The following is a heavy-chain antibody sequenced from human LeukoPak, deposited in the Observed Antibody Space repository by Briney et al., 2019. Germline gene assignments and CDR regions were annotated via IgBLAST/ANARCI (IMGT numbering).Heavy chain of an antibody. J-gene: IGHJ3*01. Sequence: ASVKVSCKTSGYIFSNYGLNWVRQAPGQGLEWVGRVNTHNGDTHYAQKLQGRVTVATDTSATTAYMELRGLTSDDTAIYYCARDRQLRFLEWLPDAFDFWGQGTMVTVFS. D-gene: IGHD3-3*01. CDR1: GYIFSNYG. CDR2: VNTHNGDT. CDR3: ARDRQLRFLEWLPDAFDF. V-gene: IGHV1-18*01.